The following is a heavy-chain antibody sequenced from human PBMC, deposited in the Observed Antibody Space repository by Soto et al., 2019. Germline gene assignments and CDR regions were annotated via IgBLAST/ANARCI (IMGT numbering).Heavy chain of an antibody. CDR2: IIPIFGTA. V-gene: IGHV1-69*12. CDR3: ARTREGITMVRGAGMDV. CDR1: GGTFSSYA. D-gene: IGHD3-10*01. Sequence: QVQLVQSGAEVKKPGSSVKVSCKASGGTFSSYAISWVRQAPGQGLEWMGGIIPIFGTANYAQKFQGRVTITAXXSXSXGYMELSSLRSEDTAVYYCARTREGITMVRGAGMDVWGQGTTVTVSS. J-gene: IGHJ6*02.